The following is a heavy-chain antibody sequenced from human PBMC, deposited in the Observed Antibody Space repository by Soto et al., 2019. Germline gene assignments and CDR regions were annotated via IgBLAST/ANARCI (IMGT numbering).Heavy chain of an antibody. V-gene: IGHV3-23*01. Sequence: PGGSLRLSCAASGFTFSSYAMSWVRQAPGKGLEWVSAISGSGGSTYYADSVKGRFTISRDNSKNTLYLQMNSLRAEDTAVYYCATQNPMYYDILTGYYSDYYYGMDVWGQGTTVTVSS. CDR1: GFTFSSYA. CDR2: ISGSGGST. J-gene: IGHJ6*02. D-gene: IGHD3-9*01. CDR3: ATQNPMYYDILTGYYSDYYYGMDV.